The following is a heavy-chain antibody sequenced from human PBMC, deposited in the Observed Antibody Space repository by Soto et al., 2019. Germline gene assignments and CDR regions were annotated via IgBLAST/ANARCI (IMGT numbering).Heavy chain of an antibody. D-gene: IGHD1-26*01. CDR1: GGSISSYY. CDR2: IYYSGST. V-gene: IGHV4-59*08. J-gene: IGHJ4*02. Sequence: QVQLQESGPGLVKPSETLSLTCTVSGGSISSYYWSWIRQPPGKGLEWIGYIYYSGSTNYNPSLKSRVTRSVDTSKTQFSPKLSSVTAADTAVYYCARRWGAAFDYWGQGTLVTVSS. CDR3: ARRWGAAFDY.